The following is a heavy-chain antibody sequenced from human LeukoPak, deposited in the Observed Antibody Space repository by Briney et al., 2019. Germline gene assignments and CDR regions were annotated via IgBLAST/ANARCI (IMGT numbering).Heavy chain of an antibody. V-gene: IGHV3-48*02. CDR1: GFTFSSYS. CDR3: ARDLRAYCGGDCYFDY. CDR2: ISSSSSTI. J-gene: IGHJ4*02. D-gene: IGHD2-21*02. Sequence: PGGSLRLSCAASGFTFSSYSVNWVRQAPGKGLEWVSYISSSSSTIYYADSVKGRFTISRDNAKNSLYLQMNSLRDEDTAVYYCARDLRAYCGGDCYFDYWGQGTLVTVSS.